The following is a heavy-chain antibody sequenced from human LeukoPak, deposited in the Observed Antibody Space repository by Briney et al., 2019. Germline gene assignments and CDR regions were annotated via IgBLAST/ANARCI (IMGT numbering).Heavy chain of an antibody. J-gene: IGHJ4*02. D-gene: IGHD3-10*01. V-gene: IGHV3-30*18. Sequence: SGGSLRLSCAASGFTFSSYGMHWVRQAPAKGLEWVAVISYDGSNKYYADSVKGRFTISRDNSKNTLYLQMNSLRAEDTAVYYCAKGQGSGSYFPLDYWGQGTLVTVSS. CDR1: GFTFSSYG. CDR3: AKGQGSGSYFPLDY. CDR2: ISYDGSNK.